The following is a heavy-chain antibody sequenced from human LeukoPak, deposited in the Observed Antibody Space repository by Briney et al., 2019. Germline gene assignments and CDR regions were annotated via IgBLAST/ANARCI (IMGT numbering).Heavy chain of an antibody. J-gene: IGHJ3*01. D-gene: IGHD3-10*01. CDR1: GGSISSYY. CDR2: IYSSGST. V-gene: IGHV4-4*07. Sequence: SETLSLTCTVSGGSISSYYWSWIRQPAGRGLEWIGRIYSSGSTNYNPSLKSRVTMSVGSSKKQFSLNLSSVTAADTAVYYCARDPGYYGSETWGQGTLVTVSS. CDR3: ARDPGYYGSET.